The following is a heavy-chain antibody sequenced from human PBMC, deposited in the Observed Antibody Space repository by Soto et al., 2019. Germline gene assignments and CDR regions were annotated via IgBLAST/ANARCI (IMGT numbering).Heavy chain of an antibody. CDR2: ISSSSSYI. CDR1: GFTFSSYS. V-gene: IGHV3-21*01. D-gene: IGHD6-13*01. Sequence: GSLSLSCAASGFTFSSYSMNWVRQAPGKGLEWVSSISSSSSYIYYADSVKGRFTISRDNAKNSLYLQMNSLRAEDTAVYYCARDRAAAGTNYYYYMDVWGKGTTVTVSS. CDR3: ARDRAAAGTNYYYYMDV. J-gene: IGHJ6*03.